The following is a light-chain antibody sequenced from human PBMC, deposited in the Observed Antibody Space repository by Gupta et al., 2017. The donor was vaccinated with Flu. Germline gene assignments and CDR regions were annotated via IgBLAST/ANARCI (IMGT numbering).Light chain of an antibody. Sequence: DIVMTQSPSSLSASVGDRVTITCRASQHIQTYLNWYQQKPGKAPNLLIYTASSLQRGVPSRFRGSGFGTDLTLTISSLQVEDIATYYCQQTYDTRALTFGGGTKVEIK. V-gene: IGKV1-39*01. CDR1: QHIQTY. CDR3: QQTYDTRALT. J-gene: IGKJ4*01. CDR2: TAS.